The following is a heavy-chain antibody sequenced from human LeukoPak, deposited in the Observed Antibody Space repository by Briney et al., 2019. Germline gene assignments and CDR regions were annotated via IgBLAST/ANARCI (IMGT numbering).Heavy chain of an antibody. CDR3: ARDPRYCSGGSCLRFDY. J-gene: IGHJ4*02. V-gene: IGHV3-48*02. Sequence: GGSLRLSCAASGFTFSSYSMNWVRQAPGKGLEWVSYISSSSSTIYYADSVKGRFTISRDNAKKSLYLELNSLRDDDTAVYYCARDPRYCSGGSCLRFDYWGQGTLVSVSS. CDR2: ISSSSSTI. CDR1: GFTFSSYS. D-gene: IGHD2-15*01.